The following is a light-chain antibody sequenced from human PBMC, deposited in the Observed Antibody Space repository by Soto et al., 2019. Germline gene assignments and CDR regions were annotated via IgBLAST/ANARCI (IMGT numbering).Light chain of an antibody. CDR2: DAS. CDR1: QSVSSY. V-gene: IGKV3-11*01. J-gene: IGKJ2*01. Sequence: SPGERATLSCRASQSVSSYLAWYQQKPGQAPRLLIYDASNRATGIPARFSGSGSGTDFTLTISSLEPEDFAVYYCQQRSNWLPDTFGQGTKLEIK. CDR3: QQRSNWLPDT.